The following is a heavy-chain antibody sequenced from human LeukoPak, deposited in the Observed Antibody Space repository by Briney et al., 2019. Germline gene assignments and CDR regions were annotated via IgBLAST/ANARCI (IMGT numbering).Heavy chain of an antibody. D-gene: IGHD3-3*01. CDR3: AKDRELSDFWSGGMDV. CDR1: GFTFNSYA. V-gene: IGHV3-23*01. Sequence: GGSLRLSCAASGFTFNSYAMMWVRQAPGKGLEWVSTISGSGGNTYYADSVKGRFTISRDNSKNTLYLQMNSLRAEDTAVYYCAKDRELSDFWSGGMDVWGKGPRSPSPQ. CDR2: ISGSGGNT. J-gene: IGHJ6*01.